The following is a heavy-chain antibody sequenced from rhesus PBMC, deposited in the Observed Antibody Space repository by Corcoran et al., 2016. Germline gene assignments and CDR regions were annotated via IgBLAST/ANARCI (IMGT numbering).Heavy chain of an antibody. D-gene: IGHD4-29*01. CDR3: ARGSYYFDY. V-gene: IGHV4-122*02. Sequence: QLPLQESGPGLVKPSETLSLTCAASGYSISSGYDWSWIRPPPGKGLEWIGYISYRGTTSYNPSLKSRVTISRDTSKNQFSLKLSSVTAADTAVYYCARGSYYFDYWGQGVLVTVSS. CDR1: GYSISSGYD. CDR2: ISYRGTT. J-gene: IGHJ4*01.